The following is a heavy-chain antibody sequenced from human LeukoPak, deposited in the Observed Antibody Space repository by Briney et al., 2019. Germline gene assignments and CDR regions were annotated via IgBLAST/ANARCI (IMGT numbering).Heavy chain of an antibody. J-gene: IGHJ4*02. CDR2: ISAYNDNT. V-gene: IGHV1-18*01. D-gene: IGHD6-19*01. Sequence: ASVKVSCKASGYTFTSYDIGWVRQAPGQGLEWMGWISAYNDNTNYAQKLQGRVTMTTDTSTSTAYMELRSLRSDDTAVYYCARDLKMGYSSGRYSWGTGSSNDYWGQGTLVTVSS. CDR1: GYTFTSYD. CDR3: ARDLKMGYSSGRYSWGTGSSNDY.